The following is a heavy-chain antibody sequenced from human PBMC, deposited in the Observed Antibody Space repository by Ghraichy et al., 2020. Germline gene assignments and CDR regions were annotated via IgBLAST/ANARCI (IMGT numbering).Heavy chain of an antibody. CDR3: ARVPLLIVPAALRGSFDM. CDR2: MYLSGRS. Sequence: SETLSLTCSVSGDSISSDSYYWIWIRQPPGKGLEWIGLMYLSGRSNYNPSRERRITMSIDTSKSQFFLKRSSVTAADTALYYCARVPLLIVPAALRGSFDMWGRGTTVTVSP. CDR1: GDSISSDSYY. V-gene: IGHV4-61*01. J-gene: IGHJ3*02. D-gene: IGHD2-2*01.